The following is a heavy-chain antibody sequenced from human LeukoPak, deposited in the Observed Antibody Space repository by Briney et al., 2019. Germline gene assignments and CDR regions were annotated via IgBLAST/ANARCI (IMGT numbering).Heavy chain of an antibody. J-gene: IGHJ5*01. CDR1: GFTFSNFW. Sequence: PGGSLRLSCTASGFTFSNFWMGWVRQAPGKGLEWVANIKQDETEKFYLGSVKGRFTISRDNAKNTLYLQMNSLRAEDTAVYYCARGRGGGSCDSWGQGTLVTVSS. CDR2: IKQDETEK. CDR3: ARGRGGGSCDS. V-gene: IGHV3-7*01. D-gene: IGHD2-15*01.